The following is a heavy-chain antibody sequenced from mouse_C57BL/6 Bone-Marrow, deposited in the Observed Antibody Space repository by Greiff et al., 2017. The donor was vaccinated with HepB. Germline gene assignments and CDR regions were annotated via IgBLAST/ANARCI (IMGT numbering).Heavy chain of an antibody. CDR2: ISSGSSTI. CDR3: ARTYDGYYVGYFDV. V-gene: IGHV5-17*01. D-gene: IGHD2-3*01. CDR1: GFTFSDYG. Sequence: EVQLVESGGGLVKPGGSLKLSCAASGFTFSDYGMHWVRQAPEKGLEWVAYISSGSSTIYYADTVKGRFTISRDNAKNTLFLQMTSLRSEDTAMYYCARTYDGYYVGYFDVWGTGTTVTVSS. J-gene: IGHJ1*03.